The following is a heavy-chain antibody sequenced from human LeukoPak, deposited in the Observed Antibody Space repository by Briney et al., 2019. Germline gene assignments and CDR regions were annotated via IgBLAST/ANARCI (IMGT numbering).Heavy chain of an antibody. Sequence: SQTLSLTCAISGDSVSSNSAAWNWIRQSPSRGLEWLGRTYYRSKWYNDYAVSVKSRITTNPDTSKNQFSLQLNSVTPEDTAVYYCARGLSSSWYSLYYFDYWGQGTLVTVSS. CDR1: GDSVSSNSAA. CDR2: TYYRSKWYN. CDR3: ARGLSSSWYSLYYFDY. V-gene: IGHV6-1*01. D-gene: IGHD6-13*01. J-gene: IGHJ4*02.